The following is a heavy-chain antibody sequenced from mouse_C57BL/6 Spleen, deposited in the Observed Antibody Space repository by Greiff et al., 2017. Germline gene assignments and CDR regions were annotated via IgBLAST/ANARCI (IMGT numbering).Heavy chain of an antibody. J-gene: IGHJ2*01. CDR3: AREGGDSLFDY. V-gene: IGHV1-82*01. CDR1: GYAFSSSW. CDR2: IYPGDGDT. Sequence: QVQLQQSGPELVKPGASVKISCKASGYAFSSSWMNWVKQRPGKGLEWIGRIYPGDGDTNYNGKFKGKDTLTADKSSSTAYMQLSSLTSEDAAVDFCAREGGDSLFDYWGQGTTLTVSS. D-gene: IGHD6-1*01.